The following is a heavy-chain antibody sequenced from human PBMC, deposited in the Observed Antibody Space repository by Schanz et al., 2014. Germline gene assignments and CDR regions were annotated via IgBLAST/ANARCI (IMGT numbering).Heavy chain of an antibody. Sequence: QVQLVESGGGVVQPGRSLRLSCAASGFTFSSYGMHWVRQAPGKGLEWVAIIWYDGSNKYYADSVKGRFTISRDNSKNTLLLQMSSLRAEDTAVYCCARDGDFDDWGQGTLVTVSS. CDR1: GFTFSSYG. CDR3: ARDGDFDD. J-gene: IGHJ4*02. V-gene: IGHV3-33*01. CDR2: IWYDGSNK.